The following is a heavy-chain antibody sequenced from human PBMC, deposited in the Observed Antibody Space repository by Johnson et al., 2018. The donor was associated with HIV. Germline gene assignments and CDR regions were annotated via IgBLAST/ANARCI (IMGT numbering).Heavy chain of an antibody. Sequence: MMLVESGGGVVQPGRSLRLSCTASGFRFSSSWMHWVRQAPGKGLVWVSRINSDGGSTAYADSVKGRFTISRENTKDTLSLQMNSLRAEDTGVYYCAKPQLLADDIFNFWGQGTMVIVSS. D-gene: IGHD6-19*01. CDR3: AKPQLLADDIFNF. CDR2: INSDGGST. CDR1: GFRFSSSW. J-gene: IGHJ3*01. V-gene: IGHV3-74*02.